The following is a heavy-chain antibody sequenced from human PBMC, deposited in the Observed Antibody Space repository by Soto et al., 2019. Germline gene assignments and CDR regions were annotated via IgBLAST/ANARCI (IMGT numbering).Heavy chain of an antibody. CDR2: IIPIFSSR. D-gene: IGHD3-16*01. J-gene: IGHJ6*02. Sequence: QVQLVQSGAEVKKPGSSVKVSCKTSRDTFNKYAFNWVRQAPGQGLEWMGWIIPIFSSRNYAEKFQGRVTINADDSTSTAYIELRSLRFEDAAVYYCASGETYPGVWGQGTTVTVSS. CDR1: RDTFNKYA. V-gene: IGHV1-69*01. CDR3: ASGETYPGV.